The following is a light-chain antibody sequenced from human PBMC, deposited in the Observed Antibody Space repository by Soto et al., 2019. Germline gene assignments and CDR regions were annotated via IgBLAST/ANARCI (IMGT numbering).Light chain of an antibody. Sequence: DIQMTQSPSTLSMSVGDRVTITCRASQSISSWLAWYQQKPGKAPKLLIYDASNLESGVPSRFSGSGSGTEFTLTISSLQPDDFATYYCQQYNSYPYTFGQGTKLEIK. V-gene: IGKV1-5*01. CDR2: DAS. J-gene: IGKJ2*01. CDR3: QQYNSYPYT. CDR1: QSISSW.